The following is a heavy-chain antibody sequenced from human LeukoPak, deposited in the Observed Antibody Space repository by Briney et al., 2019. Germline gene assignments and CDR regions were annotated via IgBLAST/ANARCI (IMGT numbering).Heavy chain of an antibody. CDR2: ISHTGST. Sequence: SETLSLTCTVSGGSISSSNYYWGWIRQSPGMGLDWIGSISHTGSTYHNPSLKSRVTISVDTSKNQFSLKLRSVTAADTAVYYCARVVQSTDSSGFYLPEYFQHWGQGTLVTVSS. D-gene: IGHD3-22*01. CDR1: GGSISSSNYY. V-gene: IGHV4-39*01. CDR3: ARVVQSTDSSGFYLPEYFQH. J-gene: IGHJ1*01.